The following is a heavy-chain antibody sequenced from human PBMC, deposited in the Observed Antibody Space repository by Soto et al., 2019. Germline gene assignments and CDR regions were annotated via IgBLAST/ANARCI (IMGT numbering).Heavy chain of an antibody. CDR2: ITGSGRDT. D-gene: IGHD2-8*01. J-gene: IGHJ4*02. CDR1: GFTFRNNA. Sequence: GGSLRLSCAASGFTFRNNALSWVRQAPGKGLDWVSGITGSGRDTYYADSVKGRFTIPRDNSKNMVFLQMNSLRAEDTALYYCAKNGLDNSPSAIDSWGPGTLVTVSS. CDR3: AKNGLDNSPSAIDS. V-gene: IGHV3-23*01.